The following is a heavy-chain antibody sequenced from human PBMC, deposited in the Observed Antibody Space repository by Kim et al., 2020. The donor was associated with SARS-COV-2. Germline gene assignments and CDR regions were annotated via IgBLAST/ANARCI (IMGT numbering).Heavy chain of an antibody. V-gene: IGHV3-30*04. CDR1: GFTFSSYA. CDR3: AREGISRLGGSGSYFDY. D-gene: IGHD3-10*01. Sequence: GGSLRLSCAASGFTFSSYAMHWVRQAPGKGLEWVAVISYDGSNKYYADSVKGRFTISRDNSKNTLYLQMNSLRAEDTAVYYCAREGISRLGGSGSYFDY. CDR2: ISYDGSNK. J-gene: IGHJ4*01.